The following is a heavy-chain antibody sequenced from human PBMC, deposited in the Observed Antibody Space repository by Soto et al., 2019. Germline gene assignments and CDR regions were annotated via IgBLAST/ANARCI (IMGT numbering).Heavy chain of an antibody. D-gene: IGHD6-19*01. Sequence: QVQLVESGGGVVQPGRSLRLSCAASGFTFSSSGMHWVRQAPGEGPEWVGVIYYDGSEQYYGDSVKGRFTISRDNSKNTLYLQMNSLRDEDTAVYYCAKEESSGWYRTADYWGQGTLVTVSS. CDR2: IYYDGSEQ. J-gene: IGHJ4*02. CDR1: GFTFSSSG. V-gene: IGHV3-30*18. CDR3: AKEESSGWYRTADY.